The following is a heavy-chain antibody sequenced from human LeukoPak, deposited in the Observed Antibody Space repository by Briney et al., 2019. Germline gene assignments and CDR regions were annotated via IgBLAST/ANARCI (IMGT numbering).Heavy chain of an antibody. V-gene: IGHV3-43D*03. Sequence: GGSLRLSCAASGFTFDDYAMHWVRQAPGKGLEWVSLISWDGGSTYYADSVKGRFTISRDNSKNSLYLQMNSLRAEDTALYYCAKEEGRSWNGPFDYWGQGTLVTVSS. CDR2: ISWDGGST. J-gene: IGHJ4*02. CDR3: AKEEGRSWNGPFDY. D-gene: IGHD1-1*01. CDR1: GFTFDDYA.